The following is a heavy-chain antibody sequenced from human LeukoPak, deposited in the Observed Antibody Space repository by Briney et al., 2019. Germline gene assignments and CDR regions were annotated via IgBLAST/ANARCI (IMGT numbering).Heavy chain of an antibody. J-gene: IGHJ5*02. CDR2: INPNSGGT. CDR3: ARDPGPYDILTGYANRNWFDP. V-gene: IGHV1-2*02. D-gene: IGHD3-9*01. CDR1: GYTFTGYY. Sequence: GASVKVSCKASGYTFTGYYMHWVRQAPGQGLEWMGWINPNSGGTNYAQKFQGRVTMTRDTSISTAYMELSRLRSDDTAVYYRARDPGPYDILTGYANRNWFDPWGQGTLVTVSS.